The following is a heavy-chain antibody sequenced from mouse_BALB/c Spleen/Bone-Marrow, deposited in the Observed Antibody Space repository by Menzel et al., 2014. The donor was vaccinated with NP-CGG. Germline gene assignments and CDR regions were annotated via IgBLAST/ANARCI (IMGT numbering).Heavy chain of an antibody. CDR3: ARYGSYVGGTMDY. D-gene: IGHD1-1*02. CDR1: GYTFTEYT. CDR2: VHPNNGGT. J-gene: IGHJ4*01. V-gene: IGHV1-18*01. Sequence: VHVKQSGPELVKPGASVKISCKTSGYTFTEYTMHWVKQSHGKSLEWIGRVHPNNGGTSYNQKFKGKAILNVDMSSSTAYMEVRSLTSEDSAVYYCARYGSYVGGTMDYWGQGTSVTVSS.